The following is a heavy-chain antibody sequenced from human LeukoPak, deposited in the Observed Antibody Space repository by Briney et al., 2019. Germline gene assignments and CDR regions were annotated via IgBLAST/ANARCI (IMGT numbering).Heavy chain of an antibody. CDR3: ARDGRWGCSSTSCLDYYYYGMDV. D-gene: IGHD2-2*01. CDR1: GYTFTGYY. CDR2: INPNSGGT. Sequence: ASVKVSCKASGYTFTGYYMHWVRQAPGQGLEWMGWINPNSGGTNYAQKFQGRVTMTRDTSISTAYMELSRLRSDDTAVYYCARDGRWGCSSTSCLDYYYYGMDVWGQGTTVTVPS. V-gene: IGHV1-2*02. J-gene: IGHJ6*02.